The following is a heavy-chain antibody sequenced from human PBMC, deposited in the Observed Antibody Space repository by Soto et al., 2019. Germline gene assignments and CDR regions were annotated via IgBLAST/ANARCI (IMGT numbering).Heavy chain of an antibody. D-gene: IGHD3-10*01. Sequence: GGSLRLSCTASGFTFGDYAMSWVRQAPGKGLEWVGFIRSKAYGGTTEYAASVKGRFTISRDDSKSIAYLQMNSLKTEDTAVYYCTRVENLSGSGAYGMDVWGQGTTVTVSS. CDR2: IRSKAYGGTT. CDR1: GFTFGDYA. V-gene: IGHV3-49*04. J-gene: IGHJ6*02. CDR3: TRVENLSGSGAYGMDV.